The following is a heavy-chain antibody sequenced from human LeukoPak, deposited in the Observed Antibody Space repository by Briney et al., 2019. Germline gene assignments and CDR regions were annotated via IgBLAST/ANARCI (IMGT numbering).Heavy chain of an antibody. V-gene: IGHV3-66*01. J-gene: IGHJ6*01. CDR1: GFTVSSNY. CDR3: ARDPGIPRYFDWPTGMNV. Sequence: GSQIFSCAASGFTVSSNYMSWVPQAPGKGLEWVSVIYSGGSTYYADSVKGRFTISRDNSKNTLYLQMNSLRAEDTAVYYCARDPGIPRYFDWPTGMNVRGHGTKATVSS. D-gene: IGHD3-9*01. CDR2: IYSGGST.